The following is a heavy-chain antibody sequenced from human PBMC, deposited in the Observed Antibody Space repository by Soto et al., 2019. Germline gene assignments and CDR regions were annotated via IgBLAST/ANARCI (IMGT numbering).Heavy chain of an antibody. CDR2: IWYDGSNK. CDR1: GFTFSSYG. J-gene: IGHJ6*02. CDR3: ARDKAVRYYYYGMDV. V-gene: IGHV3-33*01. Sequence: GGSLRLSCAASGFTFSSYGMHWVRQAPGKGLEWVAVIWYDGSNKYYADSVKGRFTISRDNSKNTLYLQMNSLRAEDTAVYYCARDKAVRYYYYGMDVWCQGTTVTVSS. D-gene: IGHD4-4*01.